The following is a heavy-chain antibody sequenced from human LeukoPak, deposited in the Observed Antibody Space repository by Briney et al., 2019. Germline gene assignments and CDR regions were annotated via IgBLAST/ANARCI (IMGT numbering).Heavy chain of an antibody. D-gene: IGHD6-13*01. CDR3: AREKQQPSYHGMDV. CDR2: IWYDGSNK. Sequence: GRSLRLSCAASGFTFSSYGMHWVRQAPGKGLEWVAVIWYDGSNKYYADSVKGRFTISRDNSKNTLYLQMNSLRAEDTAVYYCAREKQQPSYHGMDVWSQGTTVTVS. V-gene: IGHV3-33*01. J-gene: IGHJ6*02. CDR1: GFTFSSYG.